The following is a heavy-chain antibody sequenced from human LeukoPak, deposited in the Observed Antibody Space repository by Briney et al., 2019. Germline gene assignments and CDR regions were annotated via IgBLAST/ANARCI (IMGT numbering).Heavy chain of an antibody. D-gene: IGHD3-10*01. Sequence: PGGSLRLSRAASGFTFSSYAMTWVRQAPGKGLEWVPVISDSGGATYYADSVKGRFTISRDNTKNTLYLQMNSLRAEDTAVYYCAREDYYGSGSFDYWGQGTLVTVSS. J-gene: IGHJ4*02. CDR3: AREDYYGSGSFDY. CDR2: ISDSGGAT. CDR1: GFTFSSYA. V-gene: IGHV3-23*01.